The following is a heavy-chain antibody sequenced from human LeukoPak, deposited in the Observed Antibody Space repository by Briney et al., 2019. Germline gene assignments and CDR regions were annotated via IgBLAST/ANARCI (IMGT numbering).Heavy chain of an antibody. V-gene: IGHV3-33*08. CDR1: GFTFSSYW. Sequence: GGSLRLSCAASGFTFSSYWMHWVRQAPGKGLEWVAVIWYDGSKEYYADSVKGRVTISRDTSKNTLYLQMNSLRVEDTAVYYCAREGSGWYGDYWGQGTLVTVSS. D-gene: IGHD6-19*01. CDR2: IWYDGSKE. J-gene: IGHJ4*02. CDR3: AREGSGWYGDY.